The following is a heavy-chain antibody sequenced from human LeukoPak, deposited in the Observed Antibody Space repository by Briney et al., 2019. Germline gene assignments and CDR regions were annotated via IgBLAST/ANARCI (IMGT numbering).Heavy chain of an antibody. D-gene: IGHD3-10*01. V-gene: IGHV4-4*09. CDR1: GGSIGSYY. J-gene: IGHJ6*03. CDR2: IYTSGST. CDR3: ARTPGSGSYGGYYYMDV. Sequence: PSETLSLTCTVSGGSIGSYYWSWIRQPPGKGLEWIGYIYTSGSTNYNPSLKSRVTISVDTSKNQFSLKLSSVTAADTAVYYCARTPGSGSYGGYYYMDVWGKGTTVTVSS.